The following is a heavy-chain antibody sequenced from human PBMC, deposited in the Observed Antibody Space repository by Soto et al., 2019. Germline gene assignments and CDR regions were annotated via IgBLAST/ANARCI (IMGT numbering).Heavy chain of an antibody. V-gene: IGHV3-30*18. Sequence: GGSLRLSCAASGFTFSSYGMHWVRQAPGKGLEWVAVISYDGSNKYYADSVKGRFTISRDNSKNTLYLQMNSLRAEDTAVYYCAKDQYSSGWTAFDYWGQGTLVTVSS. J-gene: IGHJ4*02. CDR2: ISYDGSNK. CDR1: GFTFSSYG. D-gene: IGHD6-19*01. CDR3: AKDQYSSGWTAFDY.